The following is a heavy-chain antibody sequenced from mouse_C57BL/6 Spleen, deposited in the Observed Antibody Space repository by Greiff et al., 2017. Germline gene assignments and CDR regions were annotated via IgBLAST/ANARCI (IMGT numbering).Heavy chain of an antibody. J-gene: IGHJ2*01. V-gene: IGHV1-82*01. CDR1: GYAFSSSW. Sequence: QVQLKESGPELVKPGASVKISCKASGYAFSSSWMNWVKQRPGKGLEWIGRIYPGDGDTNYNGKFKGKATLTADKSSSTAYMQLSSLTTENSAVDFCASSGDTAGEAPLGYWGQGTTLTVSA. CDR2: IYPGDGDT. CDR3: ASSGDTAGEAPLGY. D-gene: IGHD4-1*01.